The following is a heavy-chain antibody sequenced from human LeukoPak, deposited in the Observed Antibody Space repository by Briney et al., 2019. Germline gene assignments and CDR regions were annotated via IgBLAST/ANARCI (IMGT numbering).Heavy chain of an antibody. J-gene: IGHJ5*02. V-gene: IGHV1-2*02. D-gene: IGHD2-15*01. Sequence: VASVKVSCKASGYTFTGYYMHWVRQAPGQGLEWMGWINPNSGGTNYAQKFQGRVTMTRDTSISTAYMELSRLRSDDTAVYYCARDPYCNGGSCPLNWFDPWGQGTLVTVSS. CDR1: GYTFTGYY. CDR2: INPNSGGT. CDR3: ARDPYCNGGSCPLNWFDP.